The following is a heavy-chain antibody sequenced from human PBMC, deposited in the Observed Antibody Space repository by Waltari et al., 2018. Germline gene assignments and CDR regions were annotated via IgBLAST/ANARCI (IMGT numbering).Heavy chain of an antibody. CDR3: ARGGGTFSKPQYFDS. J-gene: IGHJ4*02. V-gene: IGHV7-4-1*02. Sequence: QVQLVQSGSELKKPGASVKVSCKASGYIFTTYGINWVRQAPGQGLEWMGWFNTHTGNPTYVQGFTGRFVFSLDTSVSTAYLQISSLKAEDSVIYYCARGGGTFSKPQYFDSWGQGTRVTVSS. D-gene: IGHD1-26*01. CDR2: FNTHTGNP. CDR1: GYIFTTYG.